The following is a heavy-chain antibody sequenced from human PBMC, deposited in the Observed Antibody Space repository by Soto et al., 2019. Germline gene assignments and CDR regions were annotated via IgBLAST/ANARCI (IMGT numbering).Heavy chain of an antibody. CDR1: GFSLSNARMG. CDR2: IFSNDEK. CDR3: ARIIQLESCYFDY. D-gene: IGHD1-1*01. V-gene: IGHV2-26*01. J-gene: IGHJ4*02. Sequence: QVTLKESGPVLVKPTETLTLTCTVSGFSLSNARMGVSWIRQPPGTALEWLAHIFSNDEKSYSTSLKSRLTISKDTSKSQVVLTMTNMDPVDTATYYCARIIQLESCYFDYWGQGTLVTVSS.